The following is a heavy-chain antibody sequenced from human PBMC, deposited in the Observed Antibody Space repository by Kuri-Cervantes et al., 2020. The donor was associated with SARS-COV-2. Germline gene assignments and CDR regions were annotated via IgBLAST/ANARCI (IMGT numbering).Heavy chain of an antibody. J-gene: IGHJ4*02. V-gene: IGHV4-39*01. Sequence: GSLRLSCSVSGGSISSSGHYRGWVRQPPGKGLEWIGSIYISGSTYYTPSLKSRVTISVDTSKNQFSLKLTSVTATDTAVYYCGRQASDWHIDYWGQGTLVTVSS. CDR2: IYISGST. CDR3: GRQASDWHIDY. D-gene: IGHD3-9*01. CDR1: GGSISSSGHY.